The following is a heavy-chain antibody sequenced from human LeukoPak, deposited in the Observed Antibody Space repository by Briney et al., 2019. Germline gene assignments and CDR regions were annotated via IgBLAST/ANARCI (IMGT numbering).Heavy chain of an antibody. CDR2: INPNSGGT. CDR1: GYTFTAYY. V-gene: IGHV1-2*02. CDR3: ARDLLGWNYLFDY. J-gene: IGHJ4*02. D-gene: IGHD1-7*01. Sequence: GASVKVSCKASGYTFTAYYMHWVRQAPGQGLEWMGWINPNSGGTNYAQKFQGRVTMTRDTSISTAYMELSSLRSDDTAVYYCARDLLGWNYLFDYWGQGTLVTVSS.